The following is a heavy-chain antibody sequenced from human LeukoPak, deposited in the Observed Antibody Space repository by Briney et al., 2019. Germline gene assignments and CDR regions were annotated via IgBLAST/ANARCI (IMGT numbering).Heavy chain of an antibody. V-gene: IGHV1-69*13. J-gene: IGHJ5*02. CDR3: ARGHCSSTSCYDRFDP. CDR2: IIPIFGTA. Sequence: SVKVSCKASVGTFSCYAISWVRQAPGQGLEWMGGIIPIFGTANYAQKFQGRVTITADESTSTAYMELSSLRSEDTAVYYCARGHCSSTSCYDRFDPWGQGTLVTVSS. CDR1: VGTFSCYA. D-gene: IGHD2-2*01.